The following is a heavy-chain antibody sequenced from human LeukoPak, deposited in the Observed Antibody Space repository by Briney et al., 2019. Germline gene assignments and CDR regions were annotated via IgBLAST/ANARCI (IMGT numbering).Heavy chain of an antibody. J-gene: IGHJ6*02. CDR2: IYYSGST. CDR1: GGSISSHY. D-gene: IGHD3-9*01. V-gene: IGHV4-59*08. Sequence: PSETLSLTCTVSGGSISSHYWSWIRQPPGKGLEWIGYIYYSGSTNYNPSLKSRVTISEDTSKNQFSLKLSSVTAADTAVYYCARLEMTGYYPHYHYYGMDVWGQGTTVTVSS. CDR3: ARLEMTGYYPHYHYYGMDV.